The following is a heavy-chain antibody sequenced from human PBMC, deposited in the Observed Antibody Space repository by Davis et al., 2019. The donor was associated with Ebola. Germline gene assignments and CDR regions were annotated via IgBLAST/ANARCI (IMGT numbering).Heavy chain of an antibody. CDR3: ARDPVGADYYYGMDV. V-gene: IGHV3-21*01. J-gene: IGHJ6*02. Sequence: GESLMLSCAASGFTFSSYSMNWVRQAPGKGLEWVSSISSSSSYIYYADSVKGRFTISRDNAKNSLYLQMNSLRAEDTAVYYCARDPVGADYYYGMDVWGQGTTVTVSS. CDR1: GFTFSSYS. CDR2: ISSSSSYI. D-gene: IGHD1-26*01.